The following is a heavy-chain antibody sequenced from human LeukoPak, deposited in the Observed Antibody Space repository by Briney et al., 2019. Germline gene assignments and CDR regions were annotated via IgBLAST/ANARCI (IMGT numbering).Heavy chain of an antibody. CDR1: GYTFINYA. CDR3: AREHSGWYGGYNWFDP. CDR2: INAGDGNI. D-gene: IGHD6-19*01. V-gene: IGHV1-3*01. Sequence: ASVKVSCKASGYTFINYAIHWVRQAPGQGLEWMGWINAGDGNIKYSQNFQDRVTITRDTSASTAYMELSSLRSEDTAVYYCAREHSGWYGGYNWFDPWGQGTLVTVSS. J-gene: IGHJ5*02.